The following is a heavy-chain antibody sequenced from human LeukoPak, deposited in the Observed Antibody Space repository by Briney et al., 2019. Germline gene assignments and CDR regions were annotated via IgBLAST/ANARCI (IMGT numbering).Heavy chain of an antibody. CDR2: MSYDGSNK. CDR3: AKVGPWIQLWFADY. CDR1: GFTFSSYG. J-gene: IGHJ4*02. D-gene: IGHD5-18*01. V-gene: IGHV3-30*18. Sequence: GGSLRLSCAASGFTFSSYGMHWVRQAPGKGLEWVAVMSYDGSNKYYADSVKGRFTISRDNSKNTLYLQMNSLRAEDTAVYYCAKVGPWIQLWFADYWGQGTLVTVSS.